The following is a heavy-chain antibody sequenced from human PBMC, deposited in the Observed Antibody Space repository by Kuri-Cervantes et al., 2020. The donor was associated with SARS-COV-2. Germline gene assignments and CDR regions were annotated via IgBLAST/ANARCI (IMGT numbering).Heavy chain of an antibody. V-gene: IGHV1-2*04. CDR1: GYTFTGYY. Sequence: ASVKVSCKASGYTFTGYYMHWVRQAPGQGLEWMGWINPNSGGTNYAQKFQGWVTMTRDTSISTAYMELSSLRSEDTAVYYCARVYGSGSLGWFDPWGQGTLVTVSS. J-gene: IGHJ5*02. CDR2: INPNSGGT. CDR3: ARVYGSGSLGWFDP. D-gene: IGHD3-10*01.